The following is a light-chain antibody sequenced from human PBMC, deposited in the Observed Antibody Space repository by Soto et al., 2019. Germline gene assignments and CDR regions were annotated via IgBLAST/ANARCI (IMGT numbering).Light chain of an antibody. Sequence: EIVLTQSPGTLSLSPGERATLSCRASQSVSISYLAWYHQKPGQAPRLLIYGASTRATGIPDRFSGSGSGTDFTLTISRLEPEDFPVYYCQQYGSSSWTFGQGTKVEIK. CDR3: QQYGSSSWT. CDR2: GAS. CDR1: QSVSISY. J-gene: IGKJ1*01. V-gene: IGKV3-20*01.